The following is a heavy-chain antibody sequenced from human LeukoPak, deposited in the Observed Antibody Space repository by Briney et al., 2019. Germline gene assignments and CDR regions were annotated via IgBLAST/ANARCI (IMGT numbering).Heavy chain of an antibody. CDR2: ISGSGGST. CDR3: ARLYNWNEEYYYYYMDV. J-gene: IGHJ6*03. CDR1: GFTFSSYG. V-gene: IGHV3-23*01. Sequence: PGGSLRLSCAASGFTFSSYGMSWVRQAPGKGPEWVSAISGSGGSTYYADSVKGRFTISRDNAKNTLYLQMNSLRAEDTAVYYCARLYNWNEEYYYYYMDVWGKGTTVTVSS. D-gene: IGHD1-1*01.